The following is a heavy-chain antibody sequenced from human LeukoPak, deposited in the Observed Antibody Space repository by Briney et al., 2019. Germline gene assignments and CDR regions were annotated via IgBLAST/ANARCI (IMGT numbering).Heavy chain of an antibody. J-gene: IGHJ4*02. D-gene: IGHD6-13*01. CDR3: ASERPSSSWYDY. Sequence: GGSLRLSCAASGFTFSSHLMTWVRQAPGKGLEWVANIYQDGREKYYLSSVRGRSTISRDNAKNPLYLQMDSLRVEDTGVYYCASERPSSSWYDYWGQGTLVTVSS. CDR1: GFTFSSHL. CDR2: IYQDGREK. V-gene: IGHV3-7*01.